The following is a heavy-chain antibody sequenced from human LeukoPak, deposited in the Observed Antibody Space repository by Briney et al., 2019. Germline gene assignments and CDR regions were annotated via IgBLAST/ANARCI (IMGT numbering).Heavy chain of an antibody. V-gene: IGHV1-18*01. D-gene: IGHD1-26*01. CDR3: ARGLNSGSYYFDY. CDR2: ISAYNGNT. CDR1: GDTYTGYG. Sequence: ASVKVSCKASGDTYTGYGISWVRQAPGQGREWRGWISAYNGNTNYAQKLQGRVTMTTDTSTSTAYMELRSLRSDDTAVYYCARGLNSGSYYFDYWGQGTLVTVSS. J-gene: IGHJ4*02.